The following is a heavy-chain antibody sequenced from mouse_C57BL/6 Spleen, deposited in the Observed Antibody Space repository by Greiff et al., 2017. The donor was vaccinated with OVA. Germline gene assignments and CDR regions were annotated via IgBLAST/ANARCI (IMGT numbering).Heavy chain of an antibody. Sequence: QVQLQQPGAELVRPGSSVKLSCKASGYTFTSYWMDWVKQRPGQGLEWIGNIYPSDSETHYNQKFKDKATLTVDKSSSTAYMQLSSLTSADSAVYYCARRTVYAMDYWGQGTSVTVSS. V-gene: IGHV1-61*01. CDR2: IYPSDSET. CDR3: ARRTVYAMDY. J-gene: IGHJ4*01. CDR1: GYTFTSYW.